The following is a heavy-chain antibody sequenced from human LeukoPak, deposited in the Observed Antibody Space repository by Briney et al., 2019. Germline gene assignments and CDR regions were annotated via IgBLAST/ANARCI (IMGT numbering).Heavy chain of an antibody. J-gene: IGHJ4*02. D-gene: IGHD1-1*01. V-gene: IGHV4-4*07. Sequence: PSETLSLTCTVSGGSISSHYWSWLRQPAGKGLEWIGHIYISGSTNYNPSLKSRVTMSVDTSKNQFSLKLSSVTAADTAVYYCARESERYSHIFDYWGQGTLVTVSS. CDR1: GGSISSHY. CDR3: ARESERYSHIFDY. CDR2: IYISGST.